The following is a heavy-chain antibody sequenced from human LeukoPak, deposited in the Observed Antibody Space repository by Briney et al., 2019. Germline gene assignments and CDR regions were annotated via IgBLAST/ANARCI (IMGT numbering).Heavy chain of an antibody. CDR3: AKDSYSNYVYSAFDI. V-gene: IGHV3-23*01. D-gene: IGHD4-11*01. Sequence: GGSLRLSCAASGFTFSSYAMSWVRQAPGKGLEWVSAISGSGGSTYYADSVKGRFTISRDNAKNSLYLQMNSLRAEDTALYYCAKDSYSNYVYSAFDIWGQGTMVTVSS. CDR1: GFTFSSYA. CDR2: ISGSGGST. J-gene: IGHJ3*02.